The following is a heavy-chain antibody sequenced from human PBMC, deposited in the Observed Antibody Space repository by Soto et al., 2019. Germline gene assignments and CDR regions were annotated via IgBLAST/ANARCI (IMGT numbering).Heavy chain of an antibody. V-gene: IGHV3-33*01. CDR3: AREGDYVKYFQH. D-gene: IGHD4-17*01. Sequence: QVQLVESGGGVVQPGRSLRLSCAASGFTFSTCGMHWVRQAPDKGLEWVAFIWYDGSNKYYADSVKGRFTISRDNSKNTLYLQMNSLRAEDTAVYYCAREGDYVKYFQHWGHGTLVTVSS. CDR2: IWYDGSNK. J-gene: IGHJ1*01. CDR1: GFTFSTCG.